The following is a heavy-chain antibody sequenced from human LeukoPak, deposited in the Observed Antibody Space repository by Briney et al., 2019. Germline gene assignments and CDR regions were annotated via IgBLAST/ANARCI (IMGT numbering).Heavy chain of an antibody. CDR3: ATLILTGYYNY. J-gene: IGHJ4*02. V-gene: IGHV4-61*02. D-gene: IGHD3-9*01. CDR1: GGSISSGSYY. CDR2: IYTSGSI. Sequence: SQTLSLTCTVSGGSISSGSYYWSWIRQPAGKGLEWIGRIYTSGSINYNPSLKSRVTISVDMSKNQSSLKLSSVTAADTAVYYCATLILTGYYNYWGQGTLVTVSS.